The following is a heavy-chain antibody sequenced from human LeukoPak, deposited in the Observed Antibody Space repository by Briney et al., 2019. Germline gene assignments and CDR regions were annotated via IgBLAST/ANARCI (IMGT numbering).Heavy chain of an antibody. J-gene: IGHJ6*02. D-gene: IGHD6-13*01. V-gene: IGHV1-8*01. CDR1: GYTSTSYD. CDR2: MNPNNGNT. Sequence: ASVKVSCKASGYTSTSYDINWVRQATGQGLEWMGWMNPNNGNTGYAQKSQGRVTMTRSTSISTAYMELSSLRSEDTAVYYCARLASSSWPLYYYYGMDVWGQGTTVTVSS. CDR3: ARLASSSWPLYYYYGMDV.